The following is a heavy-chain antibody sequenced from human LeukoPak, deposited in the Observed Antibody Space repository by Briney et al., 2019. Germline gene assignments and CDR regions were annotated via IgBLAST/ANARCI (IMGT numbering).Heavy chain of an antibody. CDR1: GFTFSDYY. V-gene: IGHV3-11*01. CDR3: ATTYYGDYGWVDY. CDR2: ISSSGSTI. D-gene: IGHD4-17*01. J-gene: IGHJ4*02. Sequence: PGGSLRLSCAASGFTFSDYYMSWIRQAPGKGLEWGSYISSSGSTIYYADSVKGRFTISRDNAKNSLYLQMNSLRAEDTAVYYCATTYYGDYGWVDYWGQGTLVTVSS.